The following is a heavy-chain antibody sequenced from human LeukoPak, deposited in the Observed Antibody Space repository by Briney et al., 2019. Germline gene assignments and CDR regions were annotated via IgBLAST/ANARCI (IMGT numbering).Heavy chain of an antibody. J-gene: IGHJ4*02. V-gene: IGHV1-2*02. CDR3: ARRSSGYYPLDY. CDR2: INPNSGGT. D-gene: IGHD3-22*01. CDR1: GYTFTGYY. Sequence: ASVKVSCKASGYTFTGYYMHWVREAPGQGLEWMGWINPNSGGTNYAQKFQGRVTMTRDTSISTAYMEPSRLRSDDTAVYYCARRSSGYYPLDYWGQGTLVTVSS.